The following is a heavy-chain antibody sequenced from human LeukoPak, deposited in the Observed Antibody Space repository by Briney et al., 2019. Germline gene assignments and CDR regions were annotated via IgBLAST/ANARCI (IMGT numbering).Heavy chain of an antibody. CDR3: ARAPLLYFDWCYFDY. D-gene: IGHD3-9*01. CDR2: IYSAGST. J-gene: IGHJ4*02. Sequence: GGSLRLSCAASGFTVSSKYMTWVRQAPGKGLEWVSLIYSAGSTYYAASVKGRFTISRDNSKNTLYLQVNSLKVADTAVYYCARAPLLYFDWCYFDYWGQGTLVTVSS. V-gene: IGHV3-53*01. CDR1: GFTVSSKY.